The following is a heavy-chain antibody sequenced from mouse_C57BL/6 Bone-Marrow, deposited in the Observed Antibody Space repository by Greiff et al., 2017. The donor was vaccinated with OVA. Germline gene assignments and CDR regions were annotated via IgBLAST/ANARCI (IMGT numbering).Heavy chain of an antibody. J-gene: IGHJ3*01. CDR1: GYTFTDYY. D-gene: IGHD2-5*01. Sequence: VQLQESGAELVRPGASVKLSCKASGYTFTDYYINWVKQRPGQGLEWIARIYPGSGNTYYNEKFKGKATLTAEKSSSTAYMQLSSLTSEDSAVYFCARGYSNYSWFAYWGQGTLVTVSA. CDR2: IYPGSGNT. CDR3: ARGYSNYSWFAY. V-gene: IGHV1-76*01.